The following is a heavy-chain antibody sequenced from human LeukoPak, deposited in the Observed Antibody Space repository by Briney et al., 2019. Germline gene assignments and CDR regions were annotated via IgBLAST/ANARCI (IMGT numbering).Heavy chain of an antibody. CDR3: AREQRADYGGNPDY. CDR2: INPSGGST. CDR1: GYTFTSYG. V-gene: IGHV1-46*01. Sequence: ASVKVSCKASGYTFTSYGISWVRQAPGQGLEWMGIINPSGGSTSYAQKFQGRVTMTRDTSTSTVYMGLSSLRSEDTAVYYCAREQRADYGGNPDYWGQGTLVTVSS. J-gene: IGHJ4*02. D-gene: IGHD4-23*01.